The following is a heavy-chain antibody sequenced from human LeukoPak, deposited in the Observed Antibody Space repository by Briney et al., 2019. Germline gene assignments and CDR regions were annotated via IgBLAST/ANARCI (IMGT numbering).Heavy chain of an antibody. J-gene: IGHJ5*02. CDR1: GYSISSNYC. Sequence: SETLSLTCAVSGYSISSNYCWAWIRQPPGKGLEWIGSIYHSGSTYYNPSLKSRVTISVDTFKNQFSLKLSSVTTADTAVYCCARRRHSSASVDPWGQGTLVTVSS. CDR2: IYHSGST. D-gene: IGHD6-6*01. V-gene: IGHV4-38-2*01. CDR3: ARRRHSSASVDP.